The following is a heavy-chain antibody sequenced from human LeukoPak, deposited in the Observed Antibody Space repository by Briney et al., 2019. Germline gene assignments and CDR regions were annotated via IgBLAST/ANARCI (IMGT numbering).Heavy chain of an antibody. J-gene: IGHJ6*02. CDR1: XXXFSSYA. CDR3: AKDRGARADSSRNGMDV. CDR2: VSDNGVRT. V-gene: IGHV3-23*01. D-gene: IGHD6-19*01. Sequence: PGGSLRLSXXAXXXXFSSYAMSWVRQAPGKGLEWVSAVSDNGVRTHYADSVKGRFTISRDNSKNTLYLQMNSLRVEDTAVYYCAKDRGARADSSRNGMDVWGQGTTATVSS.